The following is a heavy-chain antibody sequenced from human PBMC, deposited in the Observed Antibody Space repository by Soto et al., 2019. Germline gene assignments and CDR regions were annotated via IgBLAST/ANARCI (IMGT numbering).Heavy chain of an antibody. J-gene: IGHJ4*02. D-gene: IGHD3-9*01. Sequence: QVQLQESGPGLVKPSGTLSLTCAVSGGSIGSSNWWSWVRQSPGKGLEWIGEIHDSGSTNYNPSLKSGVTISLDKSKNQFSLNLSSVTAADTAVYYCARLKTYDILNKSDYWGQGSLVTVSS. CDR2: IHDSGST. V-gene: IGHV4-4*02. CDR3: ARLKTYDILNKSDY. CDR1: GGSIGSSNW.